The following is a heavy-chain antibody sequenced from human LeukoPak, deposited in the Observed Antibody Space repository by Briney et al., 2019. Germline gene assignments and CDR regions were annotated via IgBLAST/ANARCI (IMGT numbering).Heavy chain of an antibody. V-gene: IGHV3-53*01. CDR3: AREPTYSSSLDY. CDR1: GFSFRSHW. Sequence: GGSLRLSCAASGFSFRSHWMHWVRQAPGKGLEYISVTYSSGTTYYADSVRDRFTISRDNSRNTLYLQMNSPRPEDTAVYYCAREPTYSSSLDYWGQGTLVTVSS. D-gene: IGHD6-6*01. J-gene: IGHJ4*02. CDR2: TYSSGTT.